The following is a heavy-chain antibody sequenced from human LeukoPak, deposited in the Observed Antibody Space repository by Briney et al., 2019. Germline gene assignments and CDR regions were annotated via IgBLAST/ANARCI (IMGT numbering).Heavy chain of an antibody. Sequence: GESLKTSCKASGYSFTTFWIAGVRQMPGKGLDWMGIIYSADSDTKYSTTFQGQVTISADKSISTAYLQWSSLKASDTATYYCARGAYSYEYPKFDYWGQGTLVTVSS. V-gene: IGHV5-51*01. CDR2: IYSADSDT. J-gene: IGHJ4*02. CDR3: ARGAYSYEYPKFDY. D-gene: IGHD5-18*01. CDR1: GYSFTTFW.